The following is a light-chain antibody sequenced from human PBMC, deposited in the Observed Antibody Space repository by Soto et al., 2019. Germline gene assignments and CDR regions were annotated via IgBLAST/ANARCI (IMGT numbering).Light chain of an antibody. CDR3: KHYKSRLIP. Sequence: IVMRQSPATVSLSPGDTATLSCRASQSVDTNLAWYVQKPGQAPRRLMYGVSTWGTGVTARFSGSGSGTEFTLTISSLQSEDFASYCCKHYKSRLIPFGQVTRLEI. CDR1: QSVDTN. J-gene: IGKJ5*01. CDR2: GVS. V-gene: IGKV3D-15*01.